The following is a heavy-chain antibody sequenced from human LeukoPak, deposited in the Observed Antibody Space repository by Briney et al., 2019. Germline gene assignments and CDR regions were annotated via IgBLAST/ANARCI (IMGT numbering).Heavy chain of an antibody. CDR1: GGSFSGYY. D-gene: IGHD6-13*01. CDR2: INHSGST. V-gene: IGHV4-34*01. J-gene: IGHJ4*02. Sequence: SETLSLTCAVYGGSFSGYYWSWIRQPPGKGLEGIGEINHSGSTNYNPSLKSRVTISVDTSKNQFSLKLSSVTAADTAVYYCARAGQRLVRSFDYWGQGTLVTVSS. CDR3: ARAGQRLVRSFDY.